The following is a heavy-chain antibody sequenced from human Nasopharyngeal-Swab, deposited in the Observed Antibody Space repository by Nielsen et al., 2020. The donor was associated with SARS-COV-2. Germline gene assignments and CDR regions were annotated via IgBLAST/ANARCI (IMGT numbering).Heavy chain of an antibody. CDR1: GCTFTSYY. J-gene: IGHJ6*02. Sequence: VKVSCKASGCTFTSYYMHWVRQAPGQGLEWMGIINPSGGSTSYAQKFQGRVTMTRDTSTSTVYMELSSLRSEDTAVYYCARVDYSNGGYYYYGMDVWGQGTTVTVSS. V-gene: IGHV1-46*01. CDR3: ARVDYSNGGYYYYGMDV. D-gene: IGHD4-11*01. CDR2: INPSGGST.